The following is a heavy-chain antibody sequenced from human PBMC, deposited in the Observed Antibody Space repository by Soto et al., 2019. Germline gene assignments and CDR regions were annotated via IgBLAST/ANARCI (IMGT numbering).Heavy chain of an antibody. CDR1: GYTFTSYY. CDR2: ISANNGNT. Sequence: AAVKVSCKASGYTFTSYYMHWVRQAPGQGLEWMGWISANNGNTNYAQKLQGRVTMTTDTSTSTAYMELRSLRSDDTAVYYCAREFSSGYYSNFDYWGQGTLVTVSS. J-gene: IGHJ4*02. D-gene: IGHD3-22*01. V-gene: IGHV1-18*04. CDR3: AREFSSGYYSNFDY.